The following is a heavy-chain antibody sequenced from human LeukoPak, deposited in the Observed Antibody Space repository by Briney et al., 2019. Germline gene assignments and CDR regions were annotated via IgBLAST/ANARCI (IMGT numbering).Heavy chain of an antibody. CDR1: GGSISSGSYY. D-gene: IGHD1-26*01. Sequence: SQTLSLTCTVSGGSISSGSYYWSWIRQLAGKGLEWIGRIYTSGTTNCNPSLKSRVTISVDTSNNQFSLKLSSVTAADTAVYYCARAQVGATGFDYWGQGTLVTVSS. J-gene: IGHJ4*02. CDR2: IYTSGTT. CDR3: ARAQVGATGFDY. V-gene: IGHV4-61*02.